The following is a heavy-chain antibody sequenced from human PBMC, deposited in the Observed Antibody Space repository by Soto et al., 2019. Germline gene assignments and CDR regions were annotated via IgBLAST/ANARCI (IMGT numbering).Heavy chain of an antibody. J-gene: IGHJ4*02. CDR2: IIPIFDTP. D-gene: IGHD3-16*01. V-gene: IGHV1-69*01. CDR3: ARSIGSGGVMGGLDY. CDR1: GGTFKMYA. Sequence: QVQLVQSGVEVKKPGSAVKVSCKASGGTFKMYAMNWVRQAPGQGLEWIGGIIPIFDTPNYAQQFQGRVTITVDESTSTAYMELSSLRSEDTAIYYWARSIGSGGVMGGLDYWGQGTQVNVSS.